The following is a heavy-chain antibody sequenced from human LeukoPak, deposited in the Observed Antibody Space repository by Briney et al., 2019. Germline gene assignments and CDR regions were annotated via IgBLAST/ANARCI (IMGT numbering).Heavy chain of an antibody. CDR1: GGSISSGGYY. CDR2: IYHSGST. J-gene: IGHJ5*02. D-gene: IGHD3-3*01. V-gene: IGHV4-30-2*01. CDR3: ARVQAYDFWSATRRWFDP. Sequence: SQTLSLTCTVSGGSISSGGYYWSWIRQPPGKGLEWIGYIYHSGSTYYNPSLKSRVTISVDRSKNQFSLKLSSVTAADTAVYYCARVQAYDFWSATRRWFDPWGQGTLVTVSS.